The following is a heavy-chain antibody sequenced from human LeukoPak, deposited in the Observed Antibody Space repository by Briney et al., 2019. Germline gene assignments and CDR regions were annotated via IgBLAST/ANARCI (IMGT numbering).Heavy chain of an antibody. V-gene: IGHV3-30-3*01. D-gene: IGHD2-2*01. J-gene: IGHJ4*02. CDR2: ISYDGSNK. CDR1: GFTFSSYA. CDR3: VTDIVVVPAAILVINY. Sequence: GGSLRLSCAASGFTFSSYAMHWVRQAPGKGLEWVAVISYDGSNKYYADSVKGRFTISRDNSKNTLYLQMNSLRAEDTAVYYCVTDIVVVPAAILVINYWGQGTLVTVSS.